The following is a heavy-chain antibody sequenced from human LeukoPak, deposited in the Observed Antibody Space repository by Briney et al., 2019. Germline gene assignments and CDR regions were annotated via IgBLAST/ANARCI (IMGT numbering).Heavy chain of an antibody. J-gene: IGHJ4*02. Sequence: GGSWGSSGAASGFTASSNNMSWARQVPGKGLEWVSVIYSGGSKYYADSAKGRFTISRDNSKNTVSLQMNSLRAEDTAVYYCARGLQGGSYGTGSPPADYWGQGTLVTVSS. CDR2: IYSGGSK. CDR3: ARGLQGGSYGTGSPPADY. D-gene: IGHD1-26*01. V-gene: IGHV3-53*01. CDR1: GFTASSNN.